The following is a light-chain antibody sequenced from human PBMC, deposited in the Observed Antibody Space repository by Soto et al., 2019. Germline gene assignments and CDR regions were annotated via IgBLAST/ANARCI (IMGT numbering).Light chain of an antibody. CDR2: KAS. V-gene: IGKV1-5*03. CDR1: QSISSW. J-gene: IGKJ1*01. CDR3: QQYNSYSGT. Sequence: DIPMTQSPSCLAASVGDRVTTTSGASQSISSWLAWYQQKPGKAPKLLIYKASSLESGVPSRFSGSGSGTEFTLTISSLQPDDFATYYCQQYNSYSGTVGQGTKVDIK.